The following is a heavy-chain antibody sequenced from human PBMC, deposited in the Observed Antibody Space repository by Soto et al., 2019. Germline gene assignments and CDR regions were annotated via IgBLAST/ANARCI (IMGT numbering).Heavy chain of an antibody. J-gene: IGHJ4*02. CDR1: GFTVSSNY. D-gene: IGHD3-10*01. CDR3: ARHITMDPLLVY. CDR2: IYSGGST. Sequence: EVQLVESGGGLIQPGGSLRLSCAASGFTVSSNYMSWVRQAPGKGLEWVSVIYSGGSTYYADSVKGRFTISRDNSKNTLYLQMNSLRAEDTAVYYCARHITMDPLLVYWVQGTLVTVSS. V-gene: IGHV3-53*01.